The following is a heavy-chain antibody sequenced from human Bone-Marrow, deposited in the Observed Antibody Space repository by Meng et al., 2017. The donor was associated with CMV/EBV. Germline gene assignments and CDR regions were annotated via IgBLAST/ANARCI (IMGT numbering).Heavy chain of an antibody. CDR3: ARQVIKRGFGELLVYYYGMDV. J-gene: IGHJ6*02. D-gene: IGHD3-10*01. V-gene: IGHV4-39*01. CDR1: GGSFSGYY. Sequence: SETLSLTCAVYGGSFSGYYWGWIRQPPGKGLEWIGSIYYSGSTYYNPSLKSRVTISVDTSKNQFSLKLSSVTAADTAVYYCARQVIKRGFGELLVYYYGMDVWGQGTTVTVSS. CDR2: IYYSGST.